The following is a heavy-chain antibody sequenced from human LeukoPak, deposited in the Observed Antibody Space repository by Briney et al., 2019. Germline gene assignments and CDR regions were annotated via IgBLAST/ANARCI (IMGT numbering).Heavy chain of an antibody. D-gene: IGHD2/OR15-2a*01. Sequence: SETLSLTCTVSGASVGDYYWSWIRQAAGKGLEWLGRIYTSGNTTYNPSLQSRVTTSVDVSKNQFSLRLISMTAADTGIYYCAVDNRDFWGQGTLVTVSS. CDR1: GASVGDYY. CDR2: IYTSGNT. CDR3: AVDNRDF. V-gene: IGHV4-4*07. J-gene: IGHJ4*02.